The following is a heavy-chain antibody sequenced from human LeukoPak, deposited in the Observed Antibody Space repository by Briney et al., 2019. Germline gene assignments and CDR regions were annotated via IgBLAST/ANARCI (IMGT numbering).Heavy chain of an antibody. CDR1: GFTFSSHG. CDR2: ISPSGGIT. V-gene: IGHV3-23*01. CDR3: ARGSRWPFDY. D-gene: IGHD5-24*01. J-gene: IGHJ4*02. Sequence: GGSLRLSCAASGFTFSSHGMNWVRQAPGKGLEWVSGISPSGGITYYTDSVKGRFTISRDNSKNTLYLQMDSLRAEDTAVYYCARGSRWPFDYWGQGTLVTVSS.